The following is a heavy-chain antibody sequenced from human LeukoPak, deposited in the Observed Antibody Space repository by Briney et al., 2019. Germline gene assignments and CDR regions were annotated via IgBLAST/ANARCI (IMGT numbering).Heavy chain of an antibody. CDR3: ARDYGGYYDSSGPLGI. J-gene: IGHJ4*02. Sequence: PSETLSLTCTVSGGSISSYYCSWIRQPPGKGLEWIGYIYYSGSTNYNPSLRSRVTISVDTSKNQFSLKLNSVTAADTAVYYCARDYGGYYDSSGPLGIWGQGTLVTVSS. D-gene: IGHD3-22*01. V-gene: IGHV4-59*01. CDR1: GGSISSYY. CDR2: IYYSGST.